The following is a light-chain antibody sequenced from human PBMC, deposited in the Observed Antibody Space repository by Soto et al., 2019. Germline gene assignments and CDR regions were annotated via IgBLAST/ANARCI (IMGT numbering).Light chain of an antibody. V-gene: IGKV3-11*01. CDR1: QSVSSY. CDR2: DAS. J-gene: IGKJ4*01. CDR3: QQRSSWPLT. Sequence: IVLTQSPATLSLSPGERATLSCRASQSVSSYLAWYQQKPGQAPRLLIYDASNRATGIPARFSGSRSGTDVTITISSLEPEDFAVYYCQQRSSWPLTFGVGTKVEIK.